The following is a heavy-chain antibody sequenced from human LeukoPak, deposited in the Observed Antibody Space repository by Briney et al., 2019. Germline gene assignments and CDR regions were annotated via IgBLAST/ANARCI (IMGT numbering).Heavy chain of an antibody. Sequence: SQTLSLTCAISGDGVSSNSAAWNWIRQSPSGGLEWLGRTYYRSKWYNDYAVSVKSRIIINPDTSKNQFSLQLNSVTPEDTAVYYCARDEDGYNYGFDPWGQGTLVTVSS. D-gene: IGHD5-24*01. CDR3: ARDEDGYNYGFDP. V-gene: IGHV6-1*01. CDR1: GDGVSSNSAA. CDR2: TYYRSKWYN. J-gene: IGHJ5*02.